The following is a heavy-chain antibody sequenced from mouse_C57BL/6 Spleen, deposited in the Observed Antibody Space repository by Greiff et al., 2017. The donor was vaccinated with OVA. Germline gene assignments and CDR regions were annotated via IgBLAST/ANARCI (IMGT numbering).Heavy chain of an antibody. CDR3: ARRWVYDGYPYAMDY. Sequence: VQLQQSGPELVKPGASVKIPCKASGYTFTDYNMNWVKQSHGKSLEWIGDINPNNGGTIYNQKFKGKATLTVDKSSSTAYMELRSLTSEETAGNYCARRWVYDGYPYAMDYWGQGTTLTVSS. CDR1: GYTFTDYN. D-gene: IGHD2-3*01. J-gene: IGHJ4*01. V-gene: IGHV1-18*01. CDR2: INPNNGGT.